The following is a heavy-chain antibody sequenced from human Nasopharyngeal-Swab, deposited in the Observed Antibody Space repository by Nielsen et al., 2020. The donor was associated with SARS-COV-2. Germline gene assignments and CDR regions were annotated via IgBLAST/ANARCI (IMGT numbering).Heavy chain of an antibody. Sequence: GESLKISCAASGFTFSSYAMSWVRQAPGEGLEWVSAISGSGGSTYYADSVKGRFTISRDNSKNTLYLQMNSLRAEDTAVYYCAKSKGYYGDYYFDYWGQGTLVTVSS. CDR3: AKSKGYYGDYYFDY. CDR2: ISGSGGST. CDR1: GFTFSSYA. D-gene: IGHD4-17*01. J-gene: IGHJ4*02. V-gene: IGHV3-23*01.